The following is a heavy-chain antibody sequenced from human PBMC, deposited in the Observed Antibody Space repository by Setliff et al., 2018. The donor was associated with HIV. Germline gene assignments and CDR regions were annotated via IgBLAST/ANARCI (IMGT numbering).Heavy chain of an antibody. D-gene: IGHD1-20*01. CDR1: GFTFSNYW. CDR2: MKEDGSEI. V-gene: IGHV3-7*05. CDR3: AKSFNSGPTNWNIDV. J-gene: IGHJ6*03. Sequence: GGSLRLSCAASGFTFSNYWMSWVRQAPGKGLEWVANMKEDGSEIHYGDSVRGRFTISRDNSKNTLYLQMNSLRSEDTAVYFCAKSFNSGPTNWNIDVWGTGTTVTVSS.